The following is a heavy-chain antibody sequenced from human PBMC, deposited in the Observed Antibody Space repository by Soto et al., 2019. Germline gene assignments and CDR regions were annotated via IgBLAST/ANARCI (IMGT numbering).Heavy chain of an antibody. J-gene: IGHJ6*02. CDR3: ARLPVLSHNSSSTSCYGMDV. Sequence: PSRGLEWLGRTYYRSKWYNDYAVSVKSRIIINPDTSKNQFSLQLNSVTPEDTAVYYCARLPVLSHNSSSTSCYGMDVWGQGTSVTVSS. V-gene: IGHV6-1*01. CDR2: TYYRSKWYN. D-gene: IGHD2-2*01.